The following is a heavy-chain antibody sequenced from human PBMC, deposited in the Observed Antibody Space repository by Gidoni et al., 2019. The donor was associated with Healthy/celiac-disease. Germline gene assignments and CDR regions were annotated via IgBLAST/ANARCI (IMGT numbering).Heavy chain of an antibody. Sequence: QVQLVQSGADVKKPGSSVQVSFQSSGSTFPRYDINWVRKATGQGLEWMGGMNPNSGNTGYEQKLQGRVTMTRNTSISTAYMERSSLRSEDTAVYYCARGRRPDYYDSSGDFDYWGQGTLVTVSS. V-gene: IGHV1-8*01. J-gene: IGHJ4*02. CDR3: ARGRRPDYYDSSGDFDY. CDR1: GSTFPRYD. CDR2: MNPNSGNT. D-gene: IGHD3-22*01.